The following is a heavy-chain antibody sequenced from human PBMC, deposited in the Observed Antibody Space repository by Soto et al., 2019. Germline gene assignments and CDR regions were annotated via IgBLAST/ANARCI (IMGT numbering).Heavy chain of an antibody. J-gene: IGHJ4*02. CDR3: ARFYDSSGYYIDY. CDR1: GGSFSGYY. CDR2: INHSGST. V-gene: IGHV4-34*01. D-gene: IGHD3-22*01. Sequence: SETLSLTCAVYGGSFSGYYWSWIRQPPGKGLEWIGEINHSGSTNYNPSLKSRVTISVDTSKNQFSLKLSSVTAADTAVYYCARFYDSSGYYIDYWGQGTLVTVSS.